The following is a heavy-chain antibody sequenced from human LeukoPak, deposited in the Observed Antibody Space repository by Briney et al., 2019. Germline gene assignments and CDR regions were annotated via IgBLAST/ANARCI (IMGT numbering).Heavy chain of an antibody. J-gene: IGHJ6*03. V-gene: IGHV1-69*05. D-gene: IGHD3-9*01. CDR2: IIPIFGTA. CDR1: GGTFSSYA. CDR3: AACPFDWFSHLGYYYMDV. Sequence: SVKVSCKASGGTFSSYAISWVRQAPGQGLEWMGGIIPIFGTANYAQKFQGRVTITTDESTSTAYMELSSLRSEDTAVYYCAACPFDWFSHLGYYYMDVWGKGTTVTVSS.